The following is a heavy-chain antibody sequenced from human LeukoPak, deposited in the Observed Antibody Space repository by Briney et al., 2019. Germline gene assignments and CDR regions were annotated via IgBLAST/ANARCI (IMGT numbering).Heavy chain of an antibody. D-gene: IGHD6-6*01. CDR3: AREGVWASIAARPDY. Sequence: GRSLRLSCAASGFTFSSYAMHWVHQAPGEGLEWVAVISYDGSNKYYADSVKGRFTISRDNSKNTLYLQMNSLRAEDTAVYYCAREGVWASIAARPDYWGQGTLVTVSS. V-gene: IGHV3-30-3*01. CDR2: ISYDGSNK. J-gene: IGHJ4*02. CDR1: GFTFSSYA.